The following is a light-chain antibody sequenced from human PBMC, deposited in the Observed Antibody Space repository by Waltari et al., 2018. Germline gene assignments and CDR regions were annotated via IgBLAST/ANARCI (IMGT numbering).Light chain of an antibody. CDR3: QQTYSFPWT. CDR2: GAS. Sequence: DIQMTQSPSSLSASVGDIVTITCRASQTLRNYLSWYQQKPGKAPNLLIYGASTLQGGVPARFSGSGSGTDFTLTISSLQPEDFATYHCQQTYSFPWTFGQGTKVEIK. J-gene: IGKJ1*01. CDR1: QTLRNY. V-gene: IGKV1-39*01.